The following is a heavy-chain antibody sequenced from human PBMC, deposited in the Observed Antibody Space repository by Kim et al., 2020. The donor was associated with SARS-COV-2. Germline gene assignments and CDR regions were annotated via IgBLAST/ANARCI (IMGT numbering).Heavy chain of an antibody. J-gene: IGHJ4*02. V-gene: IGHV1-69*01. Sequence: YARKVQGRVTMTADESTSTAYMELSSLRSEDTAVYYCASMNTDSGSGSDYWGQGTLVTVSS. CDR3: ASMNTDSGSGSDY. D-gene: IGHD6-19*01.